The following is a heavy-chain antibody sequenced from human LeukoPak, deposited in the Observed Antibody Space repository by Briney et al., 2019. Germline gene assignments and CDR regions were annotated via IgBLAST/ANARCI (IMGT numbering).Heavy chain of an antibody. CDR1: GGSISSYY. CDR3: ARRSSGGGLFDY. CDR2: IYYTGST. J-gene: IGHJ4*02. Sequence: PSETLSLTCTVSGGSISSYYWSWIRQPPGKGLEWIGYIYYTGSTKCNASLKSRVTISVDTSKNQFSLKLSSVTAADTAVYYCARRSSGGGLFDYWGQGTLVTVSS. V-gene: IGHV4-59*08. D-gene: IGHD6-19*01.